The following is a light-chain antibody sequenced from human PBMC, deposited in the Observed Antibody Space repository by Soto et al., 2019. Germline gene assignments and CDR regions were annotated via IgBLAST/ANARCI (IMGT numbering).Light chain of an antibody. CDR3: QQYNNWPRT. V-gene: IGKV3-15*01. CDR1: QSVGTN. Sequence: EIVMTQSPVILSVSPGERATLSCRASQSVGTNLAWYQQKPGQAPRLLISGAATRATGIPARFSGRGSGTEFTLTVSSLQSEDFAVYYCQQYNNWPRTFGQVTKVEIK. CDR2: GAA. J-gene: IGKJ1*01.